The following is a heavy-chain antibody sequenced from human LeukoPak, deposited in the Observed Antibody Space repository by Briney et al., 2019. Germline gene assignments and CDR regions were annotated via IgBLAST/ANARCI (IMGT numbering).Heavy chain of an antibody. J-gene: IGHJ5*02. Sequence: PGGSLRLSCAASGFAVSSNYMSWVRQAPGKGLEWVSVIYSGGSTYYADSVKGRFTVSRDNSKNTLYLQMNSLRAEDTAVYYCARDIEYSSPRTGGWFDPWGQGTLVTVSS. CDR1: GFAVSSNY. V-gene: IGHV3-53*05. D-gene: IGHD6-6*01. CDR2: IYSGGST. CDR3: ARDIEYSSPRTGGWFDP.